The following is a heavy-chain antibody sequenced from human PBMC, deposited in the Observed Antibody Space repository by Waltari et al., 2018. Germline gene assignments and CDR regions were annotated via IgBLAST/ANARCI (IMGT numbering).Heavy chain of an antibody. CDR2: MSYDGYSR. V-gene: IGHV3-30-3*01. Sequence: LVESGGDVVQSGRSLRLSRAASRSAFKNDIMHWVRQAPGKGLEWVSAMSYDGYSRYYADSVKGQFTISRDDSLKTVYLQLDSLRVEDTAVYYCAREGYTSGRAGNFDYWARGPWSPSRQ. CDR1: RSAFKNDI. D-gene: IGHD2-15*01. CDR3: AREGYTSGRAGNFDY. J-gene: IGHJ4*02.